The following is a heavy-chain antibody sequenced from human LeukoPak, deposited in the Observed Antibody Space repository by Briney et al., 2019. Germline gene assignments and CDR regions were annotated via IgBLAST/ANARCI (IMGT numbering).Heavy chain of an antibody. D-gene: IGHD4-23*01. CDR2: INHSGST. CDR1: GGSFSGYY. CDR3: ARGPDYGGRHNWFDP. J-gene: IGHJ5*02. V-gene: IGHV4-34*01. Sequence: SETLSLTCAVYGGSFSGYYWSWIRQPPGKGLEWIGEINHSGSTNYNPSLKSRVTISVDTSKNQFSLKLSSVTAADTAVYSCARGPDYGGRHNWFDPWGQGTLVTVSS.